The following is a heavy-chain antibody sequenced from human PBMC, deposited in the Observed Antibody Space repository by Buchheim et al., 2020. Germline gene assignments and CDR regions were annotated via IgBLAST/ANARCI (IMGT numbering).Heavy chain of an antibody. V-gene: IGHV3-23*01. CDR1: GFTFSSYA. CDR2: ISGSGGST. CDR3: AKERVVLMVYARGGMDV. Sequence: EVQLLESGGGLVQPGGSLRLSCAASGFTFSSYAMSWVRQAPGKGLEWVSAISGSGGSTYYADSVKGRFTISRDNSKNTLYLQMKRMRAENTAVYYCAKERVVLMVYARGGMDVWGQGTT. J-gene: IGHJ6*02. D-gene: IGHD2-8*01.